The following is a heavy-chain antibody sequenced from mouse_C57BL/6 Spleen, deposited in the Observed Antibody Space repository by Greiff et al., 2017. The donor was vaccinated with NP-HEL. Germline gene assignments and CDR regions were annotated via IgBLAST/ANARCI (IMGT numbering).Heavy chain of an antibody. CDR1: GFTFSDYG. Sequence: EVHLVESGGGLVKPGGSLKLSCAASGFTFSDYGMHWVRQAPEKGLEWVAYISSGSSTIYYVDTVKGRFTISRDNAKNTLFLQMTSLRSEDTAMYYCARPGPLTGTFYYYDYWGQGTTLTVSS. J-gene: IGHJ2*01. V-gene: IGHV5-17*01. D-gene: IGHD4-1*01. CDR2: ISSGSSTI. CDR3: ARPGPLTGTFYYYDY.